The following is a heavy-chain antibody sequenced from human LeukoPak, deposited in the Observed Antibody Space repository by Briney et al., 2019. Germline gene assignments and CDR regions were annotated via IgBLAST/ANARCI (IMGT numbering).Heavy chain of an antibody. V-gene: IGHV3-7*01. J-gene: IGHJ3*02. CDR1: GFTFSSYW. Sequence: GGSLRLSCAASGFTFSSYWMSWVRQAPGKGLEWVANIKQDGSEKYYVDSVKGRFTISRDNAKNSLYLQTNSLRAEVTAVYYCARDLGYADAFDIWGQGTMVTVSS. D-gene: IGHD5-12*01. CDR3: ARDLGYADAFDI. CDR2: IKQDGSEK.